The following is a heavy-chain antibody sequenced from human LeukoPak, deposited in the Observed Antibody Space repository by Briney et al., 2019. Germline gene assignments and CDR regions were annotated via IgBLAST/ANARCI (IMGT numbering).Heavy chain of an antibody. CDR1: GFTFSSCW. V-gene: IGHV3-7*01. CDR3: ARGGSGNYAWPDY. Sequence: PGRSLRLSCAASGFTFSSCWMTWVRQAPGKGLEWVANIKRDGSEKYYVDSVKGRFTIARDNAKNSLYLQMNSLRAEDTAVYYCARGGSGNYAWPDYWGQGTLVTVSS. J-gene: IGHJ4*02. D-gene: IGHD1-26*01. CDR2: IKRDGSEK.